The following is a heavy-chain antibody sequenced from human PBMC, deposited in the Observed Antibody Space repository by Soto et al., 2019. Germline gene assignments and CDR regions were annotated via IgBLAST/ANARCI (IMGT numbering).Heavy chain of an antibody. J-gene: IGHJ3*02. CDR3: ARGYCSGGSCYAGAFDI. CDR1: GFTFSSYW. V-gene: IGHV3-7*01. D-gene: IGHD2-15*01. CDR2: IKQDGSEK. Sequence: EVQLVESGGGLVQPGGSLTLSCAASGFTFSSYWMTWVRQAPGKGLEWVANIKQDGSEKNYVDSVKGRFTISRDNAKNSLYLQLNSLRVDDTAVYYCARGYCSGGSCYAGAFDIWGQGTRVTVSS.